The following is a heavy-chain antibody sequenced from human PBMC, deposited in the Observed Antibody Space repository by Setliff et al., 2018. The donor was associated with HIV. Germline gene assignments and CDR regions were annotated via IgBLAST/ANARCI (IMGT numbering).Heavy chain of an antibody. J-gene: IGHJ2*01. Sequence: SETLSLTCTVSGDSMTSGSYYWTWIRQPAGKRLEWIGRVTVNGATEYNPSLQGRVTISVDTSENQFSLKVTSVTAADTATYYCSRGPPFDRWGRGTLVTVSS. CDR1: GDSMTSGSYY. CDR3: SRGPPFDR. CDR2: VTVNGAT. V-gene: IGHV4-61*02.